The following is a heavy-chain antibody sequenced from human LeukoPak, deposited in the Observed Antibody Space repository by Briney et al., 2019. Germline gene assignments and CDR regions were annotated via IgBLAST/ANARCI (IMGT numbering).Heavy chain of an antibody. D-gene: IGHD3-22*01. CDR1: GASISSYY. CDR3: ARLTMKNYYFDY. CDR2: IYYSGST. J-gene: IGHJ4*02. Sequence: SETLSLTCSVSGASISSYYWSWIRQPPGKGLEWIAYIYYSGSTNYNPSLKSRVTISVDTSKNQFSLKLSSVTAADTAVYYCARLTMKNYYFDYWGQRTLVTVSS. V-gene: IGHV4-59*01.